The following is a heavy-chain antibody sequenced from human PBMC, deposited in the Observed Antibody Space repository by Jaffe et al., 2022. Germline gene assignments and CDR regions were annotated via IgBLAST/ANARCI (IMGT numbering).Heavy chain of an antibody. V-gene: IGHV3-30*02. CDR3: AKDFLYSSGWYYFDY. J-gene: IGHJ4*02. CDR2: IRYDGSNK. CDR1: GFTFSSYG. Sequence: QVQLVESGGGVVQPGGSLRLSCAASGFTFSSYGMHWVRQAPGKGLEWVAFIRYDGSNKYYADSVKGRFTISRDNSKNTLYLQMNSLRAEDTAVYYCAKDFLYSSGWYYFDYWGQGTLVTVSS. D-gene: IGHD6-19*01.